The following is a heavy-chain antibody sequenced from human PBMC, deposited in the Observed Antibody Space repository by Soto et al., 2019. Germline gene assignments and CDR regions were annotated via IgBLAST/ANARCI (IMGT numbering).Heavy chain of an antibody. J-gene: IGHJ5*02. Sequence: SETLSLTCTVSGGSISAGDYYWNWIRQPPGKGLEWIGYIYYTGTTKYNPSLKSRVTLSVDTSKKRFSLNLTSVTAADTAVYYRARGDWFNTWGPGTLVTVSS. CDR1: GGSISAGDYY. V-gene: IGHV4-30-4*01. CDR3: ARGDWFNT. CDR2: IYYTGTT.